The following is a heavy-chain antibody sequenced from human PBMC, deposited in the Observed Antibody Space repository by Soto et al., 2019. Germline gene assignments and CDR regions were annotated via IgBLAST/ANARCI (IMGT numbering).Heavy chain of an antibody. Sequence: GASVKVSCKASGYTFTSYAMHWVRQAPGQRLEWMGWINAGNGNTNYAQKLQGRVTMTTDTSTSTAYMELRSLRSDDTAVYYCARDRRIAAAGTSAFDIWGQGTMVTVSS. CDR2: INAGNGNT. J-gene: IGHJ3*02. CDR1: GYTFTSYA. D-gene: IGHD6-13*01. V-gene: IGHV1-3*01. CDR3: ARDRRIAAAGTSAFDI.